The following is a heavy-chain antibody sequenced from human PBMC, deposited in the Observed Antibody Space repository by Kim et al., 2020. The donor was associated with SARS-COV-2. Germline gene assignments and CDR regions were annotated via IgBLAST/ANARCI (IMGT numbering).Heavy chain of an antibody. V-gene: IGHV1-2*04. CDR3: AKVKGRLLGSYYFDS. CDR2: INPNSGGT. Sequence: ASVKVSCKASGYAFTGYHMHWVRQAPGQGLAWMGWINPNSGGTYYAQKVQGWVTMTRDTSIRTAYMELSRLKSDDTAMYCCAKVKGRLLGSYYFDSWGQGTLVTVSS. J-gene: IGHJ4*02. CDR1: GYAFTGYH. D-gene: IGHD7-27*01.